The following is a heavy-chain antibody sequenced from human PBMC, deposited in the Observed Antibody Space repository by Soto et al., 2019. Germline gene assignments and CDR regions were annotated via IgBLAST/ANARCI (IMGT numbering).Heavy chain of an antibody. V-gene: IGHV4-39*02. CDR1: GGSISSSSFY. Sequence: SETLSLTCTVSGGSISSSSFYWGWVRQPPGKGLEWIGSVSHRGSTYYNPSLTSRVTISVDTSKNHFSLKLNSVTAADTAVYYCVSPYNFYFMDVWGKGTPVTVSS. CDR2: VSHRGST. J-gene: IGHJ6*03. D-gene: IGHD3-16*01. CDR3: VSPYNFYFMDV.